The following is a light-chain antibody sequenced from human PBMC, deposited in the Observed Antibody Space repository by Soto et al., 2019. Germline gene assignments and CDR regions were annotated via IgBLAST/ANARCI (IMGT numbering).Light chain of an antibody. CDR2: SNN. Sequence: QPVLTQPPSASGTPGQRVTISCSGSSSNIGSNTVNWYQQLPGTAPKLLIYSNNQRPSGVPDRFSGSKSGTSASLAISGLQSEDVADYYCAAWDDSLNGAVFGGGTQLTVL. J-gene: IGLJ7*01. V-gene: IGLV1-44*01. CDR3: AAWDDSLNGAV. CDR1: SSNIGSNT.